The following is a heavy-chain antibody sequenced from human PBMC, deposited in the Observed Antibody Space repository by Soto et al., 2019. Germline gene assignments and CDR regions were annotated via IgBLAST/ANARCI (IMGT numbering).Heavy chain of an antibody. CDR1: GYSISTGYY. CDR3: ARCTYGYHYFDY. J-gene: IGHJ4*02. CDR2: VYHSGNT. Sequence: SSETLSLTCAVSGYSISTGYYWGWIRQPPGKGLEWIGNVYHSGNTYFNPSLKNRVTLSMDTSKNQFSLKLSSVTAADTAVYYCARCTYGYHYFDYWGQGILVTVSS. V-gene: IGHV4-38-2*01. D-gene: IGHD3-16*02.